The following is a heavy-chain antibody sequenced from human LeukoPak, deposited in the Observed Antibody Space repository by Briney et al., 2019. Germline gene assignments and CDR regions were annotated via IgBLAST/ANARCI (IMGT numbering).Heavy chain of an antibody. CDR3: AKALLRRYYFDY. CDR2: ISGSGGST. D-gene: IGHD1-26*01. Sequence: GGSLRLSCAASGFTFDDYAMHWVRQAPGKGLEWVSGISGSGGSTYYADSVKGRFTISRDNSKNTLYLQMNSLRAEDTAVYYCAKALLRRYYFDYWGQGTLVTVSS. V-gene: IGHV3-23*01. J-gene: IGHJ4*02. CDR1: GFTFDDYA.